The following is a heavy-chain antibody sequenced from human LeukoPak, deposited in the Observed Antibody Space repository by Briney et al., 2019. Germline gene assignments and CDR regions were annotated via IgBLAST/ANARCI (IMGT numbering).Heavy chain of an antibody. Sequence: GGSLRLSCAASGFTFSSYSMNWVRQAPGKGLEWGSSISSSSSYIYYADSVKGRFTISRDNAKNSLYLQMNSLRAEDTAVYYCARGPHADYGDYLGYFDYWGQGTLVTVSS. CDR3: ARGPHADYGDYLGYFDY. CDR2: ISSSSSYI. V-gene: IGHV3-21*01. D-gene: IGHD4-17*01. J-gene: IGHJ4*02. CDR1: GFTFSSYS.